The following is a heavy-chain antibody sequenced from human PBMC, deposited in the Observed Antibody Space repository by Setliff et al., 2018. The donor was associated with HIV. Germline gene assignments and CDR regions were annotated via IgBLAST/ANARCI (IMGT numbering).Heavy chain of an antibody. CDR1: SGSFTGYY. CDR3: ARGGYCNSDNCDRGRNFDY. V-gene: IGHV4-34*01. J-gene: IGHJ4*02. D-gene: IGHD2-15*01. Sequence: LETLSLTCAVYSGSFTGYYWTWIRQPPGKGLEWIGEITRFGITNYNPSLKSRLTLSVDTSKNQFSLNVNSVTAADTAVYYCARGGYCNSDNCDRGRNFDYWSQGMLVTVSS. CDR2: ITRFGIT.